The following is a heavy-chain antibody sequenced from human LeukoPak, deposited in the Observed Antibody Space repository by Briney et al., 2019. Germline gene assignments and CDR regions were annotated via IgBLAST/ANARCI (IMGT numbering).Heavy chain of an antibody. CDR2: INQLGNEK. J-gene: IGHJ4*02. Sequence: GGSLRLSCAASGFTFSSYWMSWIRQAPGRGLEWVANINQLGNEKNYVDSVNGRFTISRNNVDDSLYLEMNSLRVEDTAVYYCGRDRVVPAATFYWGQGALVTVSS. CDR3: GRDRVVPAATFY. CDR1: GFTFSSYW. D-gene: IGHD2-2*01. V-gene: IGHV3-7*01.